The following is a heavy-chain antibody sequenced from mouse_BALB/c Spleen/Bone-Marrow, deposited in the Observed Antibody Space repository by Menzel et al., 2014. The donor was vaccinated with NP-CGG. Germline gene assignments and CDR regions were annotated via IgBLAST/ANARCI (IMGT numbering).Heavy chain of an antibody. CDR1: GFTFSSSI. J-gene: IGHJ2*01. Sequence: EVMLVESGGGLVKPGGSLKLSCSASGFTFSSSIMSWVRQTPEKRLEWVATISTGGTYTYYPDSVKGRFTISRDNAKNTLYLQMSRLKSEDTAMYYCSRGYGNCFDYWGQGTTLTVSS. CDR3: SRGYGNCFDY. CDR2: ISTGGTYT. V-gene: IGHV5-6-4*01. D-gene: IGHD2-10*02.